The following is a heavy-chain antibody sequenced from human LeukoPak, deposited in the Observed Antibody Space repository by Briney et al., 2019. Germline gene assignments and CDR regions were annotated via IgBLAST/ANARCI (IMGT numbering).Heavy chain of an antibody. CDR3: ARDLVGGYNSGITYYFDY. V-gene: IGHV3-30-3*01. J-gene: IGHJ4*02. Sequence: GGSLRLSCAASGFTFSSYAMHWVRQAPGKGLEWVAVISYDGSNKYYADSVKGRFTISGDNSKNTLYLQMNSLRAEDTAVYYCARDLVGGYNSGITYYFDYWGQGTLVTVSS. CDR2: ISYDGSNK. D-gene: IGHD5-24*01. CDR1: GFTFSSYA.